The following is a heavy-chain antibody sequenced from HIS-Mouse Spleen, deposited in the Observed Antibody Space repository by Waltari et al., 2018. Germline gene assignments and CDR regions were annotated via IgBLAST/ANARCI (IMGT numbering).Heavy chain of an antibody. CDR2: INHSGST. Sequence: QVQLQQWGAGLLKPSDTLSLTCAGYGGSFSGYYWSWIRPPPGKGLEWIGEINHSGSTNYNPSLKSRVTISVDTSKNQFSLKLSSVTAADTAVYYYARGGELGRGDYWGQGTLVTVSS. CDR1: GGSFSGYY. D-gene: IGHD7-27*01. V-gene: IGHV4-34*01. CDR3: ARGGELGRGDY. J-gene: IGHJ4*02.